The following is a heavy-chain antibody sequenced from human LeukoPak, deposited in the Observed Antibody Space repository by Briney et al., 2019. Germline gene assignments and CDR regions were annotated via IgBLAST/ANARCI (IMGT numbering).Heavy chain of an antibody. CDR1: GFTFSNYG. J-gene: IGHJ3*01. CDR3: ARDWLAGNPYHAFDL. V-gene: IGHV3-33*01. CDR2: VFYDGSNK. D-gene: IGHD3-22*01. Sequence: GGSLRLSCAASGFTFSNYGMHWVRQAPGKGLEWVAVVFYDGSNKHYADFVRGRFTISRDNSKNTLYLQMNDLRAEDTAVYYCARDWLAGNPYHAFDLWGKGTMVTVSS.